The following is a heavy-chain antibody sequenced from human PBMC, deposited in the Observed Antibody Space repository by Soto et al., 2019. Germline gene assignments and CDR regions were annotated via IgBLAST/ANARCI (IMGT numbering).Heavy chain of an antibody. Sequence: GGSLRLSCAASGFTFSSYAMHWVRQAPGKGLEWVAVISYDGSNKYYTDSVKGRFTISRDNSKNTLYLQMNSLRAEDTAVYYCARGGERQLVGWFDPWGQGTLVTVSS. D-gene: IGHD6-6*01. CDR3: ARGGERQLVGWFDP. CDR2: ISYDGSNK. CDR1: GFTFSSYA. J-gene: IGHJ5*02. V-gene: IGHV3-30-3*01.